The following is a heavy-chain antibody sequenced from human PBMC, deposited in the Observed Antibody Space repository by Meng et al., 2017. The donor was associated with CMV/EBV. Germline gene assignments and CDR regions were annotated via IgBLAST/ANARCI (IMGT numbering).Heavy chain of an antibody. D-gene: IGHD2-2*03. CDR1: GYTFTSYG. CDR2: ISAYNGNT. J-gene: IGHJ3*02. V-gene: IGHV1-18*01. CDR3: ARDGYCSSTSCPAGNAFDI. Sequence: ASVKVSCKASGYTFTSYGISWVRQAPGQGLEWMGWISAYNGNTNYAQKLQGRVTMTTDTSTSTAYMELRSLRSDDTAVYYFARDGYCSSTSCPAGNAFDIWGQGTMVTVSS.